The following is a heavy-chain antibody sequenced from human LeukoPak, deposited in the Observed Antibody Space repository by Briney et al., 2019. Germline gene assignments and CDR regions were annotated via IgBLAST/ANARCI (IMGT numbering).Heavy chain of an antibody. CDR3: AKGPGNFLFDY. J-gene: IGHJ4*02. V-gene: IGHV3-30*18. CDR1: GFTFSTYA. CDR2: ISYDGSNK. Sequence: GGSLRLSCAASGFTFSTYAMHWVRQAPGKGLEWVAVISYDGSNKYYADSVKGRFTISRDNSKNTLYLQMNSLRAEDTAVYYCAKGPGNFLFDYWGQGTLVTVSS. D-gene: IGHD4-23*01.